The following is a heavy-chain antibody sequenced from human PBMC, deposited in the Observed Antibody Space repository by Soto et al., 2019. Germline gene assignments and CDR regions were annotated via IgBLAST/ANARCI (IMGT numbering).Heavy chain of an antibody. CDR1: GYTFTSYD. V-gene: IGHV1-8*01. Sequence: ASVHVSCKASGYTFTSYDINWVRQATGQGLEWMGWMNPNSGNTGCAQKFQGRVTMTRNTSISTAYMELSSLRSEDTAVYYCLLGVCSSTSCYGDFAIRGQGTMVTVSS. CDR2: MNPNSGNT. CDR3: LLGVCSSTSCYGDFAI. J-gene: IGHJ3*02. D-gene: IGHD2-2*01.